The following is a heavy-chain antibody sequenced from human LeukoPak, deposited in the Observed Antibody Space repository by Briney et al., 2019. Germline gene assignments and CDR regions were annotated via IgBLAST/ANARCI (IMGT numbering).Heavy chain of an antibody. V-gene: IGHV4-61*02. CDR2: IYTSGTT. J-gene: IGHJ3*02. D-gene: IGHD3-22*01. CDR1: GGSISSGSYY. Sequence: PSETLSLTCTVSGGSISSGSYYWSWIRQPAGKGLEWIGRIYTSGTTNYNPSLKSRVTISLDTSKNQFSLKLSSVTAADTAVYYCARHVTMIVVAPNDAFDIWGQGTMVTVSS. CDR3: ARHVTMIVVAPNDAFDI.